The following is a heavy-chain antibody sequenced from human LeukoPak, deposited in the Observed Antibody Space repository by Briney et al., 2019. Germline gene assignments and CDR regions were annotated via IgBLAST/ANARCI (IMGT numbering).Heavy chain of an antibody. D-gene: IGHD2-8*01. J-gene: IGHJ4*02. CDR2: ISPNTGGT. Sequence: ASVKVSCKASGYSFTGNYIHWVRQAPGQGFEWMGWISPNTGGTNYAQKFKGRVLMTRDTSISTAYLELSSLKSDDTAVYYCARVGYCSRGVCYNYDYWGQEAQVTVSS. V-gene: IGHV1-2*02. CDR3: ARVGYCSRGVCYNYDY. CDR1: GYSFTGNY.